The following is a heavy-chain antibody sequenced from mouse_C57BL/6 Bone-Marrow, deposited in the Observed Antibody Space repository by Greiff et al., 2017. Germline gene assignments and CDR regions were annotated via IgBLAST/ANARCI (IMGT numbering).Heavy chain of an antibody. Sequence: EVMLVESGAELVRPGASVKLSCTASGFNIKDDYMHWVKQRPEQGLEWIGWIDPENGDTEYASKFQGKATITADTSSNTAYLQLSSLTSEDTAVYYCTGYGNYYYWGQGTTLTVSS. V-gene: IGHV14-4*01. D-gene: IGHD2-10*02. CDR2: IDPENGDT. CDR1: GFNIKDDY. J-gene: IGHJ2*01. CDR3: TGYGNYYY.